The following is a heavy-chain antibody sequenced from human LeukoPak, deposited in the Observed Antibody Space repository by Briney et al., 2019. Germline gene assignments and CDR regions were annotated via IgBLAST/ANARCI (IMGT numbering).Heavy chain of an antibody. D-gene: IGHD1-26*01. CDR3: ARDLNSESYPFDY. CDR1: GFTFSSYW. J-gene: IGHJ4*02. V-gene: IGHV3-7*01. Sequence: GGSLRLSCAASGFTFSSYWMSWVRQAPGKGLEWVANIKQDGSEKYYVDSVKGRFTISRDNAKNSLYLQMNSLRAEDTAVYYCARDLNSESYPFDYWGQGTLVTVSS. CDR2: IKQDGSEK.